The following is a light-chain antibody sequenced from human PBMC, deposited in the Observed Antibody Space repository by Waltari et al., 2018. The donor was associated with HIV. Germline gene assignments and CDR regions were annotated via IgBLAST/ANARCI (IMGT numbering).Light chain of an antibody. Sequence: DIQMTQSPSTLSTSVGDRITITCRASQSIDTWLAWYQQKPGKAPKLLVYKTSSLQSGVPSRFSGSGSGTEVTLTISSLQPDDFATYYCQHYNTSSPWTFGQGTRVDI. J-gene: IGKJ1*01. CDR3: QHYNTSSPWT. CDR2: KTS. CDR1: QSIDTW. V-gene: IGKV1-5*03.